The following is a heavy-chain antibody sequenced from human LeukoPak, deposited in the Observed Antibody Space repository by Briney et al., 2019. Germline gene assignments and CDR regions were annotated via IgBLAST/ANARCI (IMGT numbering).Heavy chain of an antibody. CDR1: GFTFSDYY. Sequence: PGGSLRLSCAASGFTFSDYYMSWIRQAPGKGLEWVSGINWSGDRIGYADSVKGRFTISRDNAKKSLYLQMNSLRTEDTALYYCAKGGIHRGYYYYYMDVWGKGTTVTISS. J-gene: IGHJ6*03. CDR3: AKGGIHRGYYYYYMDV. CDR2: INWSGDRI. D-gene: IGHD6-13*01. V-gene: IGHV3-20*04.